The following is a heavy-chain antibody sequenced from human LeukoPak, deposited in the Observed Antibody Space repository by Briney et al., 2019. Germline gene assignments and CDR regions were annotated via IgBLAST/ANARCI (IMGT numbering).Heavy chain of an antibody. V-gene: IGHV1-46*01. CDR1: GYTFTGHY. D-gene: IGHD2-15*01. CDR2: INPSGTGT. Sequence: ASVKDSCKASGYTFTGHYMHWVRQAPGQGLEWMGLINPSGTGTLYTQKFQGRVTMTRDTSTSTDYMELSSLRSEDTAVYYCARDNSYGDITWWFDPWGQGTLVTVSS. J-gene: IGHJ5*02. CDR3: ARDNSYGDITWWFDP.